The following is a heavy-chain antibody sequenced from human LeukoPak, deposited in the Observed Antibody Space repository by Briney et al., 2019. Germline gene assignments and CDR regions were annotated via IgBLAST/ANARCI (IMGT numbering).Heavy chain of an antibody. Sequence: GGSLRPSCAASGFAFSIYAMSWVRQAPGKGLEWVSTISGSGSSTYYADSVKGRFTISRDNAKNSLYLQMNSLRAEDTAVYYCARESVMITFGGVIARGYFDYWGQGTLVTVSS. J-gene: IGHJ4*02. D-gene: IGHD3-16*02. V-gene: IGHV3-23*01. CDR2: ISGSGSST. CDR1: GFAFSIYA. CDR3: ARESVMITFGGVIARGYFDY.